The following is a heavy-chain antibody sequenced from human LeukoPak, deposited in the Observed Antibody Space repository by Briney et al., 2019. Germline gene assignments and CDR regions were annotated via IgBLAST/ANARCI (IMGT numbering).Heavy chain of an antibody. J-gene: IGHJ6*02. CDR2: IIPILGIA. Sequence: SVKVSCKASGGTFSSYAISWVRQAPGQGLEWMGRIIPILGIANYAQKFQGRVTITADKSTSTAYMGLSSLRSEDTAVYYCARDTIPNDFWSGYTVYYYGMDVWGQGTTVTVSS. CDR1: GGTFSSYA. V-gene: IGHV1-69*04. CDR3: ARDTIPNDFWSGYTVYYYGMDV. D-gene: IGHD3-3*01.